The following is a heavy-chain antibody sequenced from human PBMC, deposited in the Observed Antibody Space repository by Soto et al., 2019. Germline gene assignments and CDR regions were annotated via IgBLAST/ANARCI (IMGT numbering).Heavy chain of an antibody. CDR2: ISGSGGST. D-gene: IGHD6-19*01. CDR1: GFTFSSYA. CDR3: AKRPGYSSGFLWDY. Sequence: EVQLLESGGGLVQPGGSLRLSCAASGFTFSSYAMSWVRQAPGKGLEWVSGISGSGGSTYYADSVKGRFTISRDNSKNTLYLQMNSLRAEDTAVYYCAKRPGYSSGFLWDYWGQGTLVTVSS. V-gene: IGHV3-23*01. J-gene: IGHJ4*02.